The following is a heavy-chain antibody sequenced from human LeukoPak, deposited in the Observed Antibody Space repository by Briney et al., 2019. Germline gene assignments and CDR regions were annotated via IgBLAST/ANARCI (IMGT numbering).Heavy chain of an antibody. CDR2: IYYSGST. CDR3: AREYRYCSGGSCSVFDP. J-gene: IGHJ5*02. CDR1: GGSISSSSYY. V-gene: IGHV4-39*07. D-gene: IGHD2-15*01. Sequence: SETLSLTCTVSGGSISSSSYYWGWIRQPPGKGLEWIGSIYYSGSTYYNPSLKSRVTVSVDTSKNQFSLKLSSVTAADTAVYYCAREYRYCSGGSCSVFDPWGQGTLVTVSS.